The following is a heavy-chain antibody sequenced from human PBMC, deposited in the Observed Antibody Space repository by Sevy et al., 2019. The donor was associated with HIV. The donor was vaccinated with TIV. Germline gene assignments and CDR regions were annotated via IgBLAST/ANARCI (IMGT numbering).Heavy chain of an antibody. CDR2: ISSTSSTI. Sequence: GGSLRLSCAASGFTFSKYSMNWVRQAPGKGLEWISYISSTSSTIYYADSVKGRFPISRDNAKNSLYLQMNSLRDEDTAVYYCARDPRYCSGGSCYLFDYWGQGTLVTVSS. J-gene: IGHJ4*02. D-gene: IGHD2-15*01. V-gene: IGHV3-48*02. CDR3: ARDPRYCSGGSCYLFDY. CDR1: GFTFSKYS.